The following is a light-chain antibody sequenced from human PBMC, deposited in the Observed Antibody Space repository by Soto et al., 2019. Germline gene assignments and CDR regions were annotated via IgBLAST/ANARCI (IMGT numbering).Light chain of an antibody. CDR2: TTN. V-gene: IGLV1-47*01. CDR3: AAWDDRLSGPV. J-gene: IGLJ2*01. CDR1: SSNIGNNY. Sequence: QPVLTQAPSASGTPGQSVTISCSGSSSNIGNNYIYWYQQFSGTAPKLLIHTTNQRPSGVPDRFSASKSGTSASLAISGLRTEDEADYYCAAWDDRLSGPVFGGGTQLTVL.